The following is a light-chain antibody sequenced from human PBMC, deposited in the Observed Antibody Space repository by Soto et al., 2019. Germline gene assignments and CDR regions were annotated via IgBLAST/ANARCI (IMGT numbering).Light chain of an antibody. J-gene: IGKJ5*01. V-gene: IGKV1-12*02. CDR2: PTS. CDR1: QDISTW. Sequence: DIQMTQSPSSVSASVGDRVTITCRASQDISTWLAWYQQKPGKAPNXXISPTSSLQSGVPSRFSGSGSGTDFTLTISSLQPEDFATYYCQQANSFPYTFGQGTRLEIK. CDR3: QQANSFPYT.